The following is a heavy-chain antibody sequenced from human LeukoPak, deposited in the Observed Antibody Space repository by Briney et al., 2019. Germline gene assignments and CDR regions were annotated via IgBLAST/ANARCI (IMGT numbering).Heavy chain of an antibody. Sequence: ASVKVSCKASGYSFTNYGVSWVRQAPGQGLEWMGWINPYNGNTNFAQRFQDRVTLTTDTSTSTAYMELRSLRSDDTAVYYCARVYRTEFDPWGQGTLVTVSS. CDR1: GYSFTNYG. V-gene: IGHV1-18*01. CDR3: ARVYRTEFDP. D-gene: IGHD1-1*01. J-gene: IGHJ5*02. CDR2: INPYNGNT.